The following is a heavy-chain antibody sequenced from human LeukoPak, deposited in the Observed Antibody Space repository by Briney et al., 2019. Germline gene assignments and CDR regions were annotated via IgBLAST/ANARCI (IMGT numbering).Heavy chain of an antibody. D-gene: IGHD6-13*01. V-gene: IGHV3-7*03. CDR2: IKQDGSEK. CDR3: AKDSSSSSWYYFDY. CDR1: GFTFSSYW. J-gene: IGHJ4*02. Sequence: PGGSLRLSCAASGFTFSSYWMSWVRQAPGKGLEWVANIKQDGSEKYYVDSVKGRFTISRDNAKNSLYLQMNSLRAEDTAVYYCAKDSSSSSWYYFDYWGQGTLVTVSS.